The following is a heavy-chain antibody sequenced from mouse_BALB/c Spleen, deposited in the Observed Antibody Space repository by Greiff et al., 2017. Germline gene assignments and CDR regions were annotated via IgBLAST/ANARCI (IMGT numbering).Heavy chain of an antibody. CDR2: ISYSGST. V-gene: IGHV3-2*02. Sequence: EVKLVESGPGLVKPSQSLSLTCTVTGYSITSDYAWNWIRQFPGNKLEWMGYISYSGSTSYNPSLKSRISITRDTSKHQFFLQLNSVTTEDTATYYCAREDYWGQGTLVTVSA. J-gene: IGHJ3*01. CDR1: GYSITSDYA. CDR3: AREDY.